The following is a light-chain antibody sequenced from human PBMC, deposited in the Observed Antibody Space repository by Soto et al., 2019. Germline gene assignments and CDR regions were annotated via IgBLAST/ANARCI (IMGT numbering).Light chain of an antibody. CDR1: STDFVSYNR. CDR2: DVY. CDR3: CSYAGTYSYV. J-gene: IGLJ1*01. V-gene: IGLV2-11*01. Sequence: QSALTQPPSVSRSPGQSVTISCTGTSTDFVSYNRVSWYQQLPGKAPKFIIDDVYKRPSGVPDRFSGSKSDNTASLTISGLQAEDEADYYCCSYAGTYSYVFGTGTKVTVL.